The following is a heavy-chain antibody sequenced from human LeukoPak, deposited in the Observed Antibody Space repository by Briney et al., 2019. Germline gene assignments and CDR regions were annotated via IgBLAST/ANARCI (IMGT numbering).Heavy chain of an antibody. V-gene: IGHV4-59*08. J-gene: IGHJ4*02. Sequence: SETLSLTCTVSGGSIGTFYWSWIRQPPGKRLEWIGVVYYNGNTNYNPSLKSRVTISVYTSKNQFSLKMTSVTAADTAVYYCARQVAATAPVGYWGQGTLVTVSS. CDR2: VYYNGNT. D-gene: IGHD6-13*01. CDR1: GGSIGTFY. CDR3: ARQVAATAPVGY.